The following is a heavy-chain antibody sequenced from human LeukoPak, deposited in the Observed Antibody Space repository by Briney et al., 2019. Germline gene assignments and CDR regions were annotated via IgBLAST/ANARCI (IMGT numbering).Heavy chain of an antibody. CDR3: ARDRGYSYGYFDY. CDR2: IYTSGST. Sequence: PSETLSLTCTVSGGSISSGSYYWSWIRQPAGKGLEWIGRIYTSGSTNYNPSLKSRVTISVDTPKNQFSLKLSSVTAADTAVYYCARDRGYSYGYFDYWGQGTLVTVSS. D-gene: IGHD5-18*01. CDR1: GGSISSGSYY. V-gene: IGHV4-61*02. J-gene: IGHJ4*02.